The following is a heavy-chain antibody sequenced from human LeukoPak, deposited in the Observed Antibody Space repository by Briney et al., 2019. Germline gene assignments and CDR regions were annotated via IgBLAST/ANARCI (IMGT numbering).Heavy chain of an antibody. CDR3: ARVPVNIWENWFDP. CDR2: IYYTGST. CDR1: GGSISSFY. J-gene: IGHJ5*02. D-gene: IGHD1-26*01. V-gene: IGHV4-59*01. Sequence: PSETLSLTCTVSGGSISSFYWSWIRQPPGKGLEWIGYIYYTGSTNYNSSLKSRVTISVDTSKNQFSLNLSSVTAADTAVYYCARVPVNIWENWFDPWGQGTLVTVSS.